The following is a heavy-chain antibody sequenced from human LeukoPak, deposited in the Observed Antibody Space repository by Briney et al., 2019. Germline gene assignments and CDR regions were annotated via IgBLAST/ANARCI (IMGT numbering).Heavy chain of an antibody. V-gene: IGHV3-23*01. D-gene: IGHD6-6*01. CDR1: GFTFSNFA. CDR2: ITDSGDGT. J-gene: IGHJ4*02. CDR3: AKRVPYSSSSVYFDY. Sequence: GGSLRLSCAASGFTFSNFAMSWVRQAPGKGLEGVSAITDSGDGTYYADSVKGRFTISRDNSKNTLYLQMSSLRAEDTAVYYCAKRVPYSSSSVYFDYWGRGSLVTVSS.